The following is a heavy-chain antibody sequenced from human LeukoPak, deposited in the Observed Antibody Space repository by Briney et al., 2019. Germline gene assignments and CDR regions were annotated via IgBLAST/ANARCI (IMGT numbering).Heavy chain of an antibody. J-gene: IGHJ4*02. V-gene: IGHV3-21*06. Sequence: GGSLRLSCAASGFTFSTSNMNWVRQAPGKGLEWVSSITRGSNSIFYADSVKGRFTISRDNAKNSVYLQMNSLRVEGTAMYYCATHSGTYRDYWGQGTLVTVSS. D-gene: IGHD3-10*01. CDR1: GFTFSTSN. CDR3: ATHSGTYRDY. CDR2: ITRGSNSI.